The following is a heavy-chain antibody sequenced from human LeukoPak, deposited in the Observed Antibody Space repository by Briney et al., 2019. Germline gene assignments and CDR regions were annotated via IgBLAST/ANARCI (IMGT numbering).Heavy chain of an antibody. Sequence: PSETLSLTCTVSGGSISSGDYYWSWIRQPPGKGLEWIGYIYYSGSTYYNPSLKSRVTISVDTSKNQFSLKLSSVTAADTAVYYCARDVPQEHAFDIWGQGTMVTVSS. CDR2: IYYSGST. D-gene: IGHD1-26*01. J-gene: IGHJ3*02. CDR1: GGSISSGDYY. V-gene: IGHV4-30-4*01. CDR3: ARDVPQEHAFDI.